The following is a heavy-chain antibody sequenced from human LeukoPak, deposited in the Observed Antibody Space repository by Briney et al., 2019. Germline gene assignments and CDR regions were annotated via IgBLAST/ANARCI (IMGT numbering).Heavy chain of an antibody. CDR3: ARPGYGDKLDY. V-gene: IGHV5-51*01. J-gene: IGHJ4*02. D-gene: IGHD4-17*01. Sequence: GGSLQISCQGSGSSFTSYWIGWVRQVPGKGLEWMGIIYPGDSDTRYSPSFQGQVTISADKSISTAYLQWSSLKASDTAMYYCARPGYGDKLDYWGQGTLVTVSS. CDR2: IYPGDSDT. CDR1: GSSFTSYW.